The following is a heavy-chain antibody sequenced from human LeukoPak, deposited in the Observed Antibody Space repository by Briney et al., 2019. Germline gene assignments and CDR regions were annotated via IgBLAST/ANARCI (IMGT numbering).Heavy chain of an antibody. J-gene: IGHJ4*02. CDR3: DREGCSSTSCYDY. D-gene: IGHD2-2*01. Sequence: PGGSLRLSCAASGFTFSGYEMNWVRQAPGKGLEWVSYISSSASTIYYADSVKGRFTISRDNAKNSLYLQMNSLRAEDTAVYYCDREGCSSTSCYDYWGQGTLVTVSS. CDR1: GFTFSGYE. V-gene: IGHV3-48*03. CDR2: ISSSASTI.